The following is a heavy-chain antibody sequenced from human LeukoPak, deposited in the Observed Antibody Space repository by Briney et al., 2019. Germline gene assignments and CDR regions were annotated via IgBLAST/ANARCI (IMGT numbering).Heavy chain of an antibody. J-gene: IGHJ1*01. CDR3: ARVYWHENAEYLQH. V-gene: IGHV3-66*01. CDR1: GFTVTSYY. CDR2: IYSDHSA. D-gene: IGHD2-15*01. Sequence: GGSLRLSCAVSGFTVTSYYMSWVRQAPGKGLEWVSVIYSDHSAYYAESVKGRFTISTDHSKNTLYLQMNNLRAEDTAVFYCARVYWHENAEYLQHWGQGTLVTVSS.